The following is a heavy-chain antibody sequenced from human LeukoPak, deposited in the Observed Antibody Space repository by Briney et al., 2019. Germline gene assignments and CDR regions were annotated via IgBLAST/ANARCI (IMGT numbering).Heavy chain of an antibody. Sequence: ASVKVSCKASGYTFTSYDINWVRQATGQGLEWMGWMNPNSGNTGYAQKFQGRVTMTRNTSISTAYMELSSLRSEDTAVYDCARGGIVVVPAAIWSYYYGMDVWGQGTTVTVSS. CDR3: ARGGIVVVPAAIWSYYYGMDV. CDR1: GYTFTSYD. J-gene: IGHJ6*02. D-gene: IGHD2-2*01. V-gene: IGHV1-8*01. CDR2: MNPNSGNT.